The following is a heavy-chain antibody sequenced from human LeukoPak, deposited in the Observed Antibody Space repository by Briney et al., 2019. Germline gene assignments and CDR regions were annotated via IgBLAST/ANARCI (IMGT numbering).Heavy chain of an antibody. D-gene: IGHD6-13*01. CDR3: ARDKPPASWYSY. V-gene: IGHV1-2*02. Sequence: ASVTVSCKASGYTFTGYYMHWVRQAPGQGLEWMGWINPNSGGTTYAQKFQGRVTMTRDTSISTAYMELSRLRSDDTAVYYCARDKPPASWYSYWGQGTLVTVSS. CDR1: GYTFTGYY. J-gene: IGHJ4*02. CDR2: INPNSGGT.